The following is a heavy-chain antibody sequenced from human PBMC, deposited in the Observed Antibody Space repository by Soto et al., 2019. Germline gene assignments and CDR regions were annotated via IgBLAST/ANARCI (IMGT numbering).Heavy chain of an antibody. CDR2: IYYSGST. J-gene: IGHJ4*02. D-gene: IGHD3-10*01. Sequence: PSETLSLTCTVSGGSISSGGYYWSWIRQHPGKGLEWIGYIYYSGSTYYNPSLKSRVTISVDTSKNQFSLKLSSVTAADTAVYYCARSTGVRGPPNGYFDYWGQGTLVTVSS. CDR3: ARSTGVRGPPNGYFDY. V-gene: IGHV4-31*03. CDR1: GGSISSGGYY.